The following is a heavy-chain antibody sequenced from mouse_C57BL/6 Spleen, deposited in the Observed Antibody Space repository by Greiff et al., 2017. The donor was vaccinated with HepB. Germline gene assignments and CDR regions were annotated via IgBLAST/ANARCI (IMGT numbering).Heavy chain of an antibody. CDR1: GYSITSGYY. J-gene: IGHJ3*01. D-gene: IGHD2-4*01. Sequence: EVKLQESGPGLVKPSQSLSLTCSVTGYSITSGYYWNWIRQFPGNKLEWMGYISYDGSNNYNPSLKNRISITRDTSKNQFFLKLNSVTTEDTATYYCAGIYYDYDEVAYWGQGTLVTVSA. CDR2: ISYDGSN. CDR3: AGIYYDYDEVAY. V-gene: IGHV3-6*01.